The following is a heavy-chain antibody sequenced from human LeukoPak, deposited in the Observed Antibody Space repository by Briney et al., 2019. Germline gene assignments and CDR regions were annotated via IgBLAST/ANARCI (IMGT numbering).Heavy chain of an antibody. V-gene: IGHV4-59*08. CDR1: GGSISSYY. D-gene: IGHD5-24*01. CDR2: IYYSGST. CDR3: ARGAGAGYNLQLFDY. Sequence: KPSGTLSLTCTVSGGSISSYYWSWIRQPPGKALEWIGYIYYSGSTKYNPSLKSRVSISVDTSKNQFSLKLSSVTAADTAVYYCARGAGAGYNLQLFDYWGQGTLVTVSS. J-gene: IGHJ4*02.